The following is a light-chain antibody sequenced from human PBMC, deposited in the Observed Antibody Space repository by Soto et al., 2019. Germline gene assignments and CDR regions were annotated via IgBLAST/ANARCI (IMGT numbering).Light chain of an antibody. CDR3: QKYNSASPT. CDR2: AAS. CDR1: PGISNY. V-gene: IGKV1-27*01. Sequence: DIQMTQSPSSLSASVGDRVTITCRASPGISNYFAWYQQKPGKVPKRLIYAASTLQAGVPSRFSGSGSGTDFTLTISRLQPEDVATYYCQKYNSASPTFGGGTKVEIK. J-gene: IGKJ4*01.